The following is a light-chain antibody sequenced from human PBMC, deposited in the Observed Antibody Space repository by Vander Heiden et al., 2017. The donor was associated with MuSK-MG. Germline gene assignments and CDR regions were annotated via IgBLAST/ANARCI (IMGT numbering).Light chain of an antibody. CDR2: AAS. CDR1: QSIRGY. Sequence: DIQMTQSPSSLSASVGDRVTITCRASQSIRGYLNWYQQKSGEAPKLLIYAASSLQSGVPPRFSGSGSGTDFTLTISSLQPDDFATYYCQQRDSTPRTFGQGTKVEIK. V-gene: IGKV1-39*01. CDR3: QQRDSTPRT. J-gene: IGKJ1*01.